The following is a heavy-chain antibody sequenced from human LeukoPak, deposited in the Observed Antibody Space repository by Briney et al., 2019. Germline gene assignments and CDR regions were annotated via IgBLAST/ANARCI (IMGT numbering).Heavy chain of an antibody. J-gene: IGHJ6*02. D-gene: IGHD3-22*01. Sequence: PSETLSLTCTVSGGSISSGDYYWSWIRQPPGKGLEWIGYIYYSGSTYYNPSLKSRVTISVDTSKNQFSLKLSSVTAADTAVYYCARLVPSSSGYYLCYYYYGMDVWGQGTMVTVSS. V-gene: IGHV4-30-4*01. CDR2: IYYSGST. CDR3: ARLVPSSSGYYLCYYYYGMDV. CDR1: GGSISSGDYY.